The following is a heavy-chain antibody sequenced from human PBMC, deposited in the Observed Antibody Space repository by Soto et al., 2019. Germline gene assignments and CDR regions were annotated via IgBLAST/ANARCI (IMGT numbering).Heavy chain of an antibody. CDR2: IYYSGST. CDR1: GGSISRGDYY. J-gene: IGHJ4*02. V-gene: IGHV4-30-4*01. Sequence: SETLSLTCTVSGGSISRGDYYWSWIRQPPGKGLEWIGYIYYSGSTYYNPSLKSRVTISVDTSKNQFSLKLSSVTAADTAVYYCARWWFGEFFDYWGQGTLVTVSS. D-gene: IGHD3-10*01. CDR3: ARWWFGEFFDY.